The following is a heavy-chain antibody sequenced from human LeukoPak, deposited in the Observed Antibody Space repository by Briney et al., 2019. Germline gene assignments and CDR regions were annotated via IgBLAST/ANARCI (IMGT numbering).Heavy chain of an antibody. J-gene: IGHJ4*02. CDR2: FDPEDGET. D-gene: IGHD4-17*01. CDR1: GYTLTELS. CDR3: ATDRTSLSMTTVTTFASY. Sequence: ASVKVSCKVSGYTLTELSMHWVRQAPGKGLEWMGGFDPEDGETIYAQKFQGRVIMTEDTSTDTAYMELSSLRSEDTAVYYCATDRTSLSMTTVTTFASYWGQGTLVTVSS. V-gene: IGHV1-24*01.